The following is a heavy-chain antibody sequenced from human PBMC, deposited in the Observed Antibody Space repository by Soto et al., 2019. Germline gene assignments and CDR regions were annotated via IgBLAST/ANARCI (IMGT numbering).Heavy chain of an antibody. J-gene: IGHJ6*02. CDR1: GFSLSTSGVG. D-gene: IGHD5-12*01. CDR2: IYWDDDK. Sequence: QITLKASGPPLVKPTQTLTLTCTFSGFSLSTSGVGVGWIRQPPGKALELLALIYWDDDKRYSPSLKSRLTITKDTSKNQVVLTMTNMDPVDTATSYCEHRDPTRGMDVWCQGTTVTVSS. V-gene: IGHV2-5*02. CDR3: EHRDPTRGMDV.